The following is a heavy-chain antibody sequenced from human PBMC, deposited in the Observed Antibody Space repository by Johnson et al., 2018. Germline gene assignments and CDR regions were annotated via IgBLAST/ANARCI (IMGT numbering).Heavy chain of an antibody. CDR1: GFTFDDYA. V-gene: IGHV3-9*01. J-gene: IGHJ3*02. Sequence: VQLVQSGGGLVQPGRSLRLSCAASGFTFDDYAMHWVRQAPGKGLEWVSGISWNSGSIGYADSVKGRFTISRDNAKNSLYLQMNSLRAEDTALYYCVKDMGIVVGPEYSDAFDIWGQGTMVTVSS. CDR3: VKDMGIVVGPEYSDAFDI. CDR2: ISWNSGSI. D-gene: IGHD3-22*01.